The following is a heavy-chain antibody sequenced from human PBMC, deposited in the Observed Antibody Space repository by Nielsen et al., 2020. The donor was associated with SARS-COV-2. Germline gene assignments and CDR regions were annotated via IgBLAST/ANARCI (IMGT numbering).Heavy chain of an antibody. D-gene: IGHD2-8*02. V-gene: IGHV4-30-4*01. CDR3: ARLMSGAGYFDY. CDR2: IYYSGST. J-gene: IGHJ4*02. CDR1: GGSISSGDYY. Sequence: SETLSLTCTVSGGSISSGDYYWSWIRQPPGKGLEWIGYIYYSGSTYYNPSLKSRVTISVDTSKNQFSLKLSSVTAADTAVYYCARLMSGAGYFDYWGQGTLVTVSS.